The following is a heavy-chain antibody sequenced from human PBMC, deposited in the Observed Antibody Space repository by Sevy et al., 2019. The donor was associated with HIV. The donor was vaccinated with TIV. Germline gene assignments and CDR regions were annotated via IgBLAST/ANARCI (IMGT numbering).Heavy chain of an antibody. CDR3: ARDPRIYGDYLLAYFDY. V-gene: IGHV3-33*01. Sequence: GGSLRLSCAASGLTPSTYGIHWVRQAPGKGLEWVAVIGYDGHNKFYADSVKGRFTISRDDSKNTVFLQMDSLRAEDTAVYSCARDPRIYGDYLLAYFDYWGQGTLVTVSS. J-gene: IGHJ4*02. CDR2: IGYDGHNK. D-gene: IGHD4-17*01. CDR1: GLTPSTYG.